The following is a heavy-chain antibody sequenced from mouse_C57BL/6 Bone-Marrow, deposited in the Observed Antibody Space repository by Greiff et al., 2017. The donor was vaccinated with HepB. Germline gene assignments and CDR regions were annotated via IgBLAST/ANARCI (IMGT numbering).Heavy chain of an antibody. CDR3: AFYDYDYFDY. D-gene: IGHD2-4*01. V-gene: IGHV1-4*01. Sequence: QVQLQQSGAELARPGASVKMSCKASGYNFTSYTMHWVKQRPGQGLEWIGYINPSSGYTKYNQKFKDKATLTADKSSSTAYMQLSSLTSEDSAVYYCAFYDYDYFDYWGQGTTLTVSS. J-gene: IGHJ2*01. CDR1: GYNFTSYT. CDR2: INPSSGYT.